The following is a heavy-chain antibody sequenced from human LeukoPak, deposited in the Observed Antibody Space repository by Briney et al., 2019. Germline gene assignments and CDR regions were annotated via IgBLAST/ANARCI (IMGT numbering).Heavy chain of an antibody. D-gene: IGHD1-26*01. CDR2: ISSSGSHI. CDR1: GFTFSTYS. V-gene: IGHV3-21*01. J-gene: IGHJ5*02. CDR3: ARGFGEKWLTRSGSDFS. Sequence: GGSLRLSCAASGFTFSTYSMSWVRQAAGKGLAWVSSISSSGSHIYYADSVKGRFTISRDNAKNSLFLQMNSLRAKDTAVYYCARGFGEKWLTRSGSDFSWGQGTLVTVSS.